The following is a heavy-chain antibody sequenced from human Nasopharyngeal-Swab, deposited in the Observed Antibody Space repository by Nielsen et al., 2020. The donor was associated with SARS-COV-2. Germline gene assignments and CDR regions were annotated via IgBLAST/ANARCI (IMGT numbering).Heavy chain of an antibody. D-gene: IGHD1-1*01. V-gene: IGHV3-23*01. CDR2: IGGSGRST. CDR1: GFTFSTYA. CDR3: AKRRGQLLASYHFDQ. Sequence: GGSLRLSCTASGFTFSTYAMSWVRQAPGKGLEWVSGIGGSGRSTYYADSVKGRFTISRDNSKNTLYLQMNSLRADDTAVYYCAKRRGQLLASYHFDQWGQGTPVTVSS. J-gene: IGHJ4*02.